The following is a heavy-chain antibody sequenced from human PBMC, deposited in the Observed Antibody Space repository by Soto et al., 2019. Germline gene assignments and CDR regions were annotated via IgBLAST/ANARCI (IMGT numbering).Heavy chain of an antibody. V-gene: IGHV3-9*01. CDR1: GFTFDDYA. Sequence: EVQLVESGGGLVQPGRSLRLSCAASGFTFDDYAMHWVRQAPGKGLEWVSGISWNSGSIGYADSVKGRFTISRDNAKNSLYLQMNSLRAEDTALYYGAKDGGGGSCCGVVDYWGQGTLVTVSS. CDR2: ISWNSGSI. CDR3: AKDGGGGSCCGVVDY. D-gene: IGHD2-15*01. J-gene: IGHJ4*02.